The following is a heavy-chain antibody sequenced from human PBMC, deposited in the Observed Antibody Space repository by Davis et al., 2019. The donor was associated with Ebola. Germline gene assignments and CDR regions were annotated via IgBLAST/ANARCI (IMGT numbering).Heavy chain of an antibody. CDR1: GGSISSYY. D-gene: IGHD5-18*01. V-gene: IGHV4-59*01. CDR3: ARGAGYSYGYVYYYYGMDV. Sequence: GSLRLSCTVSGGSISSYYWSWIRQPPGKGLEWIGYIYYSGSTNYNPSLKSRVTISVDTSKNQFSLKLSSVTAADTAVYYCARGAGYSYGYVYYYYGMDVWGKGTTVTVSS. CDR2: IYYSGST. J-gene: IGHJ6*04.